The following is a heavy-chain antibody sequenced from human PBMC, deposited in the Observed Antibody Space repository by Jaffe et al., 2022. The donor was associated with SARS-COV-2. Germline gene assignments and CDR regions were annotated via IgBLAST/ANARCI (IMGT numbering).Heavy chain of an antibody. CDR2: INHSGST. Sequence: QVQLQQWGAGLLKPSETLSLTCAVYGGSFSGYYWSWIRQPPGKGLEWIGEINHSGSTNYNPSLKSRVTISVDTSKNQFSLKLSSVTAADTAVYYCARESSSGWYPYYYYYYMDVWGKGTTVTVSS. V-gene: IGHV4-34*01. CDR3: ARESSSGWYPYYYYYYMDV. J-gene: IGHJ6*03. CDR1: GGSFSGYY. D-gene: IGHD6-19*01.